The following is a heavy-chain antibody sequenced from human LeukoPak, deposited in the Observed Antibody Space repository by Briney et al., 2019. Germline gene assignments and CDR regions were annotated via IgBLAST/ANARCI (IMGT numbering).Heavy chain of an antibody. D-gene: IGHD5-12*01. CDR3: AKDREWLRLTGYFDY. CDR1: EFTFGEYA. V-gene: IGHV3-23*01. J-gene: IGHJ4*02. CDR2: ISGPGTST. Sequence: PGGSLRLSCAASEFTFGEYALSWVRQTPVKGLEWVSTISGPGTSTYYADSVKGRFTISRDNSKNTPYLQMNSLRAEDTAVNYCAKDREWLRLTGYFDYWGQGTLVTVSS.